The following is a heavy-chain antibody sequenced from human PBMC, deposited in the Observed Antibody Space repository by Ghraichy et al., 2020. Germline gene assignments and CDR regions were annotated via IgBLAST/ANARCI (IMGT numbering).Heavy chain of an antibody. V-gene: IGHV3-53*01. Sequence: GGSLRLSCAASGLGVSSNYMSWVRQAPGKGLEWVAILYSDGTPFYADSVRGRFTISRDNSKNTLYLQMHSLRAEDTALYFYAKDQGTVLAPDYWGQGTLVTVSS. CDR1: GLGVSSNY. CDR3: AKDQGTVLAPDY. CDR2: LYSDGTP. J-gene: IGHJ4*02. D-gene: IGHD1/OR15-1a*01.